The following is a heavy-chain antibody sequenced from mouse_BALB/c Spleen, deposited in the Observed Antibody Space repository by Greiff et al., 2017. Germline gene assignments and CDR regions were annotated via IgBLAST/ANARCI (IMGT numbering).Heavy chain of an antibody. D-gene: IGHD3-2*01. V-gene: IGHV1S132*01. CDR1: GYTFTSYW. CDR2: IFPGTGTT. J-gene: IGHJ3*01. Sequence: QVQLQQSGAELVKPGASVKLSCTTSGYTFTSYWIQWVKQRPGQGLGWIGEIFPGTGTTYYNEKFKGKATLTIDTSSSTAYMQLSSLTSEDSAVYFCARSRTARAPWFACWGQGTLVTVST. CDR3: ARSRTARAPWFAC.